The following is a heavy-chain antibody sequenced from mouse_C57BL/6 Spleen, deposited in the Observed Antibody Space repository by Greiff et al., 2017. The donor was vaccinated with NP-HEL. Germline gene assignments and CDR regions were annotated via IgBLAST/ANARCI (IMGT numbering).Heavy chain of an antibody. CDR1: GFTFTDYY. Sequence: EVKVEESGGGLVQPGGSLSLSCAASGFTFTDYYMSWVRQPPGKALEWLGFIRNKANGYTTEYSASVKGRFTISRDNSQSILYLQMNALRAEDSDTYYCARSSYSNYVADWGQGTLVTVSA. CDR3: ARSSYSNYVAD. CDR2: IRNKANGYTT. J-gene: IGHJ3*01. V-gene: IGHV7-3*01. D-gene: IGHD2-5*01.